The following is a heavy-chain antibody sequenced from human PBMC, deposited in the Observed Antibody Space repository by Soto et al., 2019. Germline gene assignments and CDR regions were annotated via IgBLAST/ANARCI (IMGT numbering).Heavy chain of an antibody. V-gene: IGHV4-30-4*01. Sequence: SETLSLTCTVSGGSISFDHYHWTWIRQPPGKGLGWIGYVHYSGSVLYNPSLQSRVSISVDTSKNQFSLKLSSVTAADTAVYFCAREDDGGDRDYYGLDVWGQGTTVTVSS. J-gene: IGHJ6*02. D-gene: IGHD2-21*02. CDR2: VHYSGSV. CDR1: GGSISFDHYH. CDR3: AREDDGGDRDYYGLDV.